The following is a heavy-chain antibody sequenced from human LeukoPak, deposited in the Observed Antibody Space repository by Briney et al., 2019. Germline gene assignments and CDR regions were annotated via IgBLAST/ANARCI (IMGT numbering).Heavy chain of an antibody. CDR3: ATQKAVGWFDP. CDR1: GGSIRSYY. CDR2: IYYSGST. D-gene: IGHD4-23*01. V-gene: IGHV4-59*08. J-gene: IGHJ5*02. Sequence: SETLSLTCTVSGGSIRSYYWSWIRQPPGKGLEWIGYIYYSGSTNYSPSLKSRVTISVDTSKNQFSLKLSSVTAADTAVYYCATQKAVGWFDPWGQGTLVTVSS.